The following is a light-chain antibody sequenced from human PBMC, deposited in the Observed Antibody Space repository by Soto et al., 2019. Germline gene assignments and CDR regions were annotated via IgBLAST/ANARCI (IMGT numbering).Light chain of an antibody. CDR2: GAS. CDR3: QQYHDWPPIT. Sequence: EIVMTQSPATLFVSPGERATLSCRASQTVSDDLAWYQQKPGQAPRLLIYGASTRATDIPARFSGGGSGTEFTLTISSLQSEDSAIYYCQQYHDWPPITFGPGTKLNI. J-gene: IGKJ3*01. V-gene: IGKV3-15*01. CDR1: QTVSDD.